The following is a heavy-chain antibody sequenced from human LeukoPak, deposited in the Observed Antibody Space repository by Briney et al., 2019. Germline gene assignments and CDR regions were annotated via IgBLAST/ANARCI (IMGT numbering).Heavy chain of an antibody. CDR1: GGSFSGYY. Sequence: SETLSLTCAVYGGSFSGYYWSWIRQPPGKGLEWIGEINHSGSTNYNPSLKSRVTISVDTSKNQFSLKLSSVTAADTAVYYCASTWFGEDIVVPAMKYFQHWGRGTLVTVSS. D-gene: IGHD2-2*01. V-gene: IGHV4-34*01. J-gene: IGHJ1*01. CDR2: INHSGST. CDR3: ASTWFGEDIVVPAMKYFQH.